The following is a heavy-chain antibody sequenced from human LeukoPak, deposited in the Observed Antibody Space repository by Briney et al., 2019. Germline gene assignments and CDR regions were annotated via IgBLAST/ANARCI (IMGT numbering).Heavy chain of an antibody. Sequence: GGSLRLSCAASGFTFSRFWMNWVRQAPGRGLEWVANIDQSRGRNNNVDSVKGRFTISRDNVKNSQFLEMSSLRADDTAVYFCARDVEGGTFDIWGQGTTVTVSS. CDR3: ARDVEGGTFDI. D-gene: IGHD3-16*01. V-gene: IGHV3-7*05. CDR2: IDQSRGRN. J-gene: IGHJ3*02. CDR1: GFTFSRFW.